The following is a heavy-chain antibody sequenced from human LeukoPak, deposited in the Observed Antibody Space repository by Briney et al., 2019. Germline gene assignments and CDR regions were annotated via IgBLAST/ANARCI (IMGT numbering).Heavy chain of an antibody. D-gene: IGHD3-10*01. Sequence: ASVKVSCKASGYTFTGYYMHWVRQAPGQGLEWMGWINPNSGGTNYAQKFQGWVTMTRDTSISTAYMELSRLRSEDTAVYYCATAPPYYYGSGSYYYWGQGTLVTVSS. CDR3: ATAPPYYYGSGSYYY. V-gene: IGHV1-2*04. CDR1: GYTFTGYY. J-gene: IGHJ4*02. CDR2: INPNSGGT.